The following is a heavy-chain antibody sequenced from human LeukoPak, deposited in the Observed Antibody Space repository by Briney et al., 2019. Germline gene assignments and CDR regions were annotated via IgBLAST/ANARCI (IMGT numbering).Heavy chain of an antibody. V-gene: IGHV3-30*04. CDR1: GFSFSNFA. CDR2: ISYAGTDK. D-gene: IGHD2-15*01. CDR3: AKSRIVDRRGYFDY. J-gene: IGHJ4*02. Sequence: GGSLRLSCAASGFSFSNFAIHWVRQAPRKGLEWVAVISYAGTDKYYADSVKGRFTISRDTSKNTLYLQMHSLGAEDTAVYYCAKSRIVDRRGYFDYWGQGTLVTASS.